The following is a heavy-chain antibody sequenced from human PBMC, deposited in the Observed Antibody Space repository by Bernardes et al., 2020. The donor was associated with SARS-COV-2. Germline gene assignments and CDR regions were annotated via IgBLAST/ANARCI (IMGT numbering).Heavy chain of an antibody. CDR3: AKDFHGYNYGDFDY. CDR2: LSGSGGST. D-gene: IGHD5-18*01. V-gene: IGHV3-23*01. CDR1: GFTFSGYA. Sequence: GGSLRLSCAASGFTFSGYAMNWVRQAPGKGLEWVSGLSGSGGSTYHADSVKGRFTNSRDNAKNTLYLQMNSLRAEDTAVYYCAKDFHGYNYGDFDYWGQGTLVTVSS. J-gene: IGHJ4*02.